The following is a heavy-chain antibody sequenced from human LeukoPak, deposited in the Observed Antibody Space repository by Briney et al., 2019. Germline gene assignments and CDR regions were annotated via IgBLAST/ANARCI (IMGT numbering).Heavy chain of an antibody. CDR3: ARESWGIPLGYCSSTSCYYYYFDY. J-gene: IGHJ4*02. CDR2: ISSNSAYL. V-gene: IGHV3-21*01. Sequence: GGSLRLSCAASGFTFSSYSMNWVRQAPGRGLEWVSSISSNSAYLYYADSLRGRFTISRDNAKNSLSLQMNSLRAADTAVYYCARESWGIPLGYCSSTSCYYYYFDYWGQGTLVTVSS. CDR1: GFTFSSYS. D-gene: IGHD2-2*01.